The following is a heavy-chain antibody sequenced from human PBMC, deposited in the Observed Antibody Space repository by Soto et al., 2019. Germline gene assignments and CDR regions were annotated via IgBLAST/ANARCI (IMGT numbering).Heavy chain of an antibody. CDR3: ARHVPAARYYYGRDV. V-gene: IGHV1-69*12. CDR2: IIPIFGTA. CDR1: GGTFSSYA. J-gene: IGHJ6*04. Sequence: QVQLVQSGAEVKKPGSSVKVSCKASGGTFSSYAISWVRQAPGQGLEWMGGIIPIFGTANYAQKFQGRVTIPADESTSKAYRELSRLRSEDTAVYYCARHVPAARYYYGRDVWGKGTTVTVSS. D-gene: IGHD2-2*01.